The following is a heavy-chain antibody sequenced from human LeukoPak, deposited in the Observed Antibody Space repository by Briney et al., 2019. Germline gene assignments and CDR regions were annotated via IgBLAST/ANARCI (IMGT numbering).Heavy chain of an antibody. D-gene: IGHD6-13*01. Sequence: PSETLPLTCAVYGGSFSGYYWSWIRQPPGKGLEWIGEINHSGSTNYNPSLKSRVTISVDTSKNQFSLKLSSVTAADTAVYYCARDSSSSWYLWFDPWGQGTLVTVSS. CDR2: INHSGST. CDR3: ARDSSSSWYLWFDP. J-gene: IGHJ5*02. CDR1: GGSFSGYY. V-gene: IGHV4-34*01.